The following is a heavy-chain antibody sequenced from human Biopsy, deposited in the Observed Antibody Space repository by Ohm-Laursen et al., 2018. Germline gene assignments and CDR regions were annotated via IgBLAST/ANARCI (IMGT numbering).Heavy chain of an antibody. J-gene: IGHJ4*02. V-gene: IGHV3-23*01. CDR1: GFTFSCYA. CDR2: ITSSGDTT. Sequence: GSLRLSCSASGFTFSCYAMSWVRQAPGKGLEWVSAITSSGDTTYYSDSVKGRFTISRDSSKNTLHLQMNSLRAEDTAVYYCAKDQGYYYDRSVYYYFDYWGQGTLVTVSS. CDR3: AKDQGYYYDRSVYYYFDY. D-gene: IGHD3-22*01.